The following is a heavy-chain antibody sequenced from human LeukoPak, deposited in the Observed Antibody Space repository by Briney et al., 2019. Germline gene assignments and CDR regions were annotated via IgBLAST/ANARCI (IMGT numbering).Heavy chain of an antibody. CDR1: GFTVSSNY. J-gene: IGHJ4*02. CDR2: IYSGGST. V-gene: IGHV3-53*05. CDR3: AWGGSGSGY. Sequence: GGSLGLSCAASGFTVSSNYMSWVRQAPGKGLEWVSVIYSGGSTYYADSVKGRFTISRDNSKNTLYLQMNSLRSEDTAVYYCAWGGSGSGYWGQGTLVTVSS. D-gene: IGHD6-19*01.